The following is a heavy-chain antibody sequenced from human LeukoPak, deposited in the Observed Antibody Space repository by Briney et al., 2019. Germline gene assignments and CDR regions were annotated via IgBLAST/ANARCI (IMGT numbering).Heavy chain of an antibody. CDR3: AREARYSGSYYDWFDP. J-gene: IGHJ5*02. CDR2: IYTSGST. V-gene: IGHV4-4*07. CDR1: GGSISSYY. Sequence: PSETLSLTCTVSGGSISSYYWSWIRQPAGKGLEWIGRIYTSGSTNYNPSLKSRVTMSVDTSKNQFSLKLSSVTAADTAVYYCAREARYSGSYYDWFDPWGQGTLVTVSS. D-gene: IGHD1-26*01.